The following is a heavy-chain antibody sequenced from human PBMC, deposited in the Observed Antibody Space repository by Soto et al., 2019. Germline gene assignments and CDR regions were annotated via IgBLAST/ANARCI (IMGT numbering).Heavy chain of an antibody. V-gene: IGHV1-18*04. CDR2: ISAYNGNT. J-gene: IGHJ4*02. CDR1: CYTFTSYG. CDR3: ARARSYYDYVWGSYRYGSLDY. Sequence: SVEVSFRASCYTFTSYGISWVRQAPVQGLEWMGWISAYNGNTNYAQKLQGRVTMTTDTSTSTAYMELRSLRSDDTAVYYCARARSYYDYVWGSYRYGSLDYWGQGTLVTVYS. D-gene: IGHD3-16*02.